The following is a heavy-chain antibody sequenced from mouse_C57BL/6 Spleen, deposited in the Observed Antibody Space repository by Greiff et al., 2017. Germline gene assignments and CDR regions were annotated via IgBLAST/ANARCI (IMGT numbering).Heavy chain of an antibody. CDR2: IDPENGDT. J-gene: IGHJ3*01. CDR1: GFNFTDDY. Sequence: VQLQQSGAELVRPGASVKLSCTASGFNFTDDYMHWVKQRPEQGLEWIGWIDPENGDTEYASKFQGKATITADTSSNSAYLQLSSLTSEATAVYYCSTPYDGELAYWGQGTPVTVSA. D-gene: IGHD1-1*01. V-gene: IGHV14-4*01. CDR3: STPYDGELAY.